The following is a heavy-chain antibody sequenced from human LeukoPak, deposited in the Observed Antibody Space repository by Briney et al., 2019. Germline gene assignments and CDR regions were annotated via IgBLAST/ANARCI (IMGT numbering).Heavy chain of an antibody. Sequence: PGGSLRLSCAASGFTFSSYSMNWVRQAPGKGLEWVSSISSSSSYIYYADSVKGRFTISRDNAKSSLYLQMNSLRAEDTAVYYCASPMVVAAKTFDYWGQGTLVTVSS. V-gene: IGHV3-21*01. D-gene: IGHD2-15*01. J-gene: IGHJ4*02. CDR1: GFTFSSYS. CDR3: ASPMVVAAKTFDY. CDR2: ISSSSSYI.